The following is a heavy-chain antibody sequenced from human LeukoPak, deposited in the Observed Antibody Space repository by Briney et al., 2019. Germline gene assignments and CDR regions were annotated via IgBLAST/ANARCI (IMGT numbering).Heavy chain of an antibody. CDR3: ARDEKAYCGGDCYSPDY. D-gene: IGHD2-21*02. J-gene: IGHJ4*02. V-gene: IGHV1-2*02. Sequence: ASVKVSCKASGYTFTDYYMHWVRQAPGQGLEWMGWINPNSGVTNYAQKLQGRVTMTTDTSTSTAYMELRSLRSDDTAVYYCARDEKAYCGGDCYSPDYWGQGTLVTVSS. CDR2: INPNSGVT. CDR1: GYTFTDYY.